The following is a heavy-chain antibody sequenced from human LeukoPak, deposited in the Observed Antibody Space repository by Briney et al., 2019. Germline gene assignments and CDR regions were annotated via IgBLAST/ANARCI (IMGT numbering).Heavy chain of an antibody. CDR2: ISAYNGNT. D-gene: IGHD4-17*01. J-gene: IGHJ5*02. Sequence: ASVKVSCKASGYTFTSYGISWVRQAPGRGLEWMGWISAYNGNTNYAQKLQGRVTMTTDTSTSTAYMELRSLRSDDTAVYYCARVITWDYGDYGGWFDPWGQGTLVTVSS. CDR1: GYTFTSYG. CDR3: ARVITWDYGDYGGWFDP. V-gene: IGHV1-18*01.